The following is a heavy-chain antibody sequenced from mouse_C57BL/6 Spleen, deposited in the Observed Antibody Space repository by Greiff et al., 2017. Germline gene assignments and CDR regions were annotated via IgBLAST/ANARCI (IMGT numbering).Heavy chain of an antibody. CDR3: ARRGTTVPHWYFDV. CDR2: IYPGDGDT. V-gene: IGHV1-80*01. CDR1: GYAFSSYW. Sequence: LQESGAELVKPGASVKISCKASGYAFSSYWMNWVKQRPGKGLEWIGQIYPGDGDTNYNGKFKGKATLTADKSSSTAYMQLSSLTSEDSAVYFCARRGTTVPHWYFDVWGTGTTVTVSS. D-gene: IGHD1-1*01. J-gene: IGHJ1*03.